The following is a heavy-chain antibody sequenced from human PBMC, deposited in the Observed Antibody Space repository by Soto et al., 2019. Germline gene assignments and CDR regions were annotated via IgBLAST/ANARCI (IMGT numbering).Heavy chain of an antibody. Sequence: PSETLSLTCTVSGGSISGYYWNWIRQPPGKGLEWIGYIYYSGSTNYNPSLKSRVTISVDTSKNQFSLKLSSVTAADTAVYYCAGGSWGAPALDYWGQGTLVTVSS. J-gene: IGHJ4*02. CDR3: AGGSWGAPALDY. CDR2: IYYSGST. D-gene: IGHD7-27*01. V-gene: IGHV4-59*01. CDR1: GGSISGYY.